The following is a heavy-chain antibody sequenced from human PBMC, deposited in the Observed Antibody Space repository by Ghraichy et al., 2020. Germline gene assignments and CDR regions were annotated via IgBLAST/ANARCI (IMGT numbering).Heavy chain of an antibody. J-gene: IGHJ4*02. D-gene: IGHD6-13*01. CDR2: INHSGST. V-gene: IGHV4-34*01. CDR3: ARGQQLLRRRYFDY. Sequence: SETLSLTCAVYGGSFSGYYWSWIRQPPGKGLEWIGEINHSGSTNYNPSLKSRVTISVDTSKNQFSLKLSSVTAADTAVYYCARGQQLLRRRYFDYWGQGTLVTVSS. CDR1: GGSFSGYY.